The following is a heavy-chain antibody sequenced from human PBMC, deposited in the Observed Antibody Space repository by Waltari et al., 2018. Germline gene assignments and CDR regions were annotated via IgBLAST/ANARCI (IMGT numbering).Heavy chain of an antibody. Sequence: EVQLVESGGALVQPGGSLRLSCAASGFTFSSYAMNWVRQAPGKRLEWVSAIGASGISTSYADSVKGRFTISRDNSENTLYLQMNSLRAEDTAVYYCAKTKGSSSFDYWGQGTLVTVSS. J-gene: IGHJ4*02. V-gene: IGHV3-23*04. CDR3: AKTKGSSSFDY. CDR2: IGASGIST. D-gene: IGHD2-15*01. CDR1: GFTFSSYA.